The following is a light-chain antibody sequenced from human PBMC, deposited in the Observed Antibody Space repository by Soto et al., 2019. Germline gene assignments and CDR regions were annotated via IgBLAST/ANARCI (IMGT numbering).Light chain of an antibody. J-gene: IGLJ2*01. CDR2: DNI. Sequence: QSVLTQPPSVSAAPGQRVTISCSGSRSNIGNYHVSRYQQVPGTAPKLLIYDNIERPSGIPDRFSGSKSGTSATLGIIGLQTGDEADYYCGTWDDSLSAVVFGGGTKLTVL. CDR1: RSNIGNYH. V-gene: IGLV1-51*01. CDR3: GTWDDSLSAVV.